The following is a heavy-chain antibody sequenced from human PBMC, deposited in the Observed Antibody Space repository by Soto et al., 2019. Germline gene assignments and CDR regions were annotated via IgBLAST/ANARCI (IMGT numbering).Heavy chain of an antibody. CDR2: INHRGST. D-gene: IGHD3-3*01. V-gene: IGHV4-34*01. CDR3: ARGRRAHYDFRTGYRYFMDV. CDR1: GESVSGFH. J-gene: IGHJ6*03. Sequence: QEHLQQWGAGLLKPSETLSLTCTVYGESVSGFHWSWIRQPPGKGLEWIGEINHRGSTTYNPSLKSRVTISVDTSKNQLSLNLTSVAAADTAVYYCARGRRAHYDFRTGYRYFMDVWGKGTTVTVSS.